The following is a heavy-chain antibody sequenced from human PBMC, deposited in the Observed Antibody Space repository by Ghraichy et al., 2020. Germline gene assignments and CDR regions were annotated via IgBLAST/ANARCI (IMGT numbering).Heavy chain of an antibody. V-gene: IGHV3-23*01. D-gene: IGHD2-21*02. Sequence: GASLNISCAASGFTFSSYAMSWVRQAPGKGLEWVSAISGSGGSTYYADSVKGRFTISRDNSKNTLYLQMNSLRAEDTAVYYCAKIDQHIVVVTAGCFDYWGPGTLVTVSS. CDR2: ISGSGGST. CDR3: AKIDQHIVVVTAGCFDY. J-gene: IGHJ4*02. CDR1: GFTFSSYA.